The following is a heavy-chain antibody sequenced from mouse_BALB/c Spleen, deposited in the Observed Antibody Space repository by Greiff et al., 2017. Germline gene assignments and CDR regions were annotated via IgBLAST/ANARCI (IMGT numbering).Heavy chain of an antibody. Sequence: QVQLQQSAAELARPGASVKMSCKASGYTFTSYTMHWVKQRPGQGLEWIGYINPSSGYTEYNQKFKDKTTLTADKSSSTAYMQLSSLTSEDSAVYYCARYFWYGYSLDYWGQGTTLTVSS. D-gene: IGHD1-2*01. J-gene: IGHJ2*01. CDR1: GYTFTSYT. CDR3: ARYFWYGYSLDY. V-gene: IGHV1-4*02. CDR2: INPSSGYT.